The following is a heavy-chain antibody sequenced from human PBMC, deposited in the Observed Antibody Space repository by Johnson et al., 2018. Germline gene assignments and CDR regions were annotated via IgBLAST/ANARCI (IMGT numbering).Heavy chain of an antibody. Sequence: VQLVESGGGLVLPGGSLRLSCAASGFTFSSYWMYWVRQAPGKGLEWVANIKQDGSERYYVALVKGRFTISRDNAKNSLYLQMNSLRHEDTAVYYCARDKAPYYFDWYFRFWGQGTLVTVSS. V-gene: IGHV3-7*01. CDR1: GFTFSSYW. D-gene: IGHD3-22*01. CDR3: ARDKAPYYFDWYFRF. CDR2: IKQDGSER. J-gene: IGHJ1*01.